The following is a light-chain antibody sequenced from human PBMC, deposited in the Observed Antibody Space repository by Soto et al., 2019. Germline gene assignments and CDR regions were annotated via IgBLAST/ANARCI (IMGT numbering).Light chain of an antibody. J-gene: IGKJ1*01. CDR1: QSVSSY. CDR2: DAS. CDR3: QQQRT. Sequence: EIVLTQSPATLSLSPGERATLSCRASQSVSSYLAWYQQKPGQAPRLLIYDASNRATGIPARLSGSGSGTDFTLTISSLEPEDFAVYYCQQQRTFGQGTKVDIK. V-gene: IGKV3-11*01.